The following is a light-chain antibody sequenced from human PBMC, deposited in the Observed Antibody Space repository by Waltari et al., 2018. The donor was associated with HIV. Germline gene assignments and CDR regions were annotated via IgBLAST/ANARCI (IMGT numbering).Light chain of an antibody. CDR1: SRDICCYNY. V-gene: IGLV2-23*02. Sequence: QSALTQPASVSGAPGQSSPLSCTGSSRDICCYNYVSWYQQYPGKAPRLIIYDVNQRPSGVSIRFSGSKSGNTASLTISGLQADDESDYYCCSYAGSTTFVVFGGGTKLTVL. J-gene: IGLJ3*02. CDR2: DVN. CDR3: CSYAGSTTFVV.